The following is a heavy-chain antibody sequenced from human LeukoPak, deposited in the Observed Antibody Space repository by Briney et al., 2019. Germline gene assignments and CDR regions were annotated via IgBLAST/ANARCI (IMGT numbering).Heavy chain of an antibody. J-gene: IGHJ4*02. V-gene: IGHV4-59*08. CDR3: ARQNPSAAGQGLDY. CDR1: GGSISSYY. D-gene: IGHD6-13*01. CDR2: IYYSGTT. Sequence: SETLSLTCTVSGGSISSYYWSWIRQPPGKGLEWIGYIYYSGTTNYNPSLKSRLTISVDTSMNQFSLQLTSVTAADTAVYFCARQNPSAAGQGLDYLGQGTLVTVSS.